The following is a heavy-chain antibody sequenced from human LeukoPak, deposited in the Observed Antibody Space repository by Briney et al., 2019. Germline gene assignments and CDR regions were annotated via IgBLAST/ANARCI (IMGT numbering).Heavy chain of an antibody. CDR3: AKGEVLGPFDY. CDR1: GFTFINYA. Sequence: PGGSLRLSCAASGFTFINYAVSWVRQAPGKGLEWVAVISYDGSNKYYADSVKGRFTISRDNSKNTLYLQMNSLRAEDTAVYYCAKGEVLGPFDYWGQGTLVTVSS. J-gene: IGHJ4*02. CDR2: ISYDGSNK. V-gene: IGHV3-30*18. D-gene: IGHD1-26*01.